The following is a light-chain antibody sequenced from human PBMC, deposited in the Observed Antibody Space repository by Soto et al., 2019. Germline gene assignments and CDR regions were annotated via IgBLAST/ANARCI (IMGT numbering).Light chain of an antibody. CDR2: WAS. CDR1: QSVLYSSNHRNY. J-gene: IGKJ4*01. V-gene: IGKV4-1*01. Sequence: DILMTQSPDSLAVSLGEWATINCKSSQSVLYSSNHRNYLAWYQQKPGQPPKLLIYWASTRESGVPDRFSGSGSGTDFTLTISSLQAEDVAVYYCQHYYTTPLTFGGGTKVDIK. CDR3: QHYYTTPLT.